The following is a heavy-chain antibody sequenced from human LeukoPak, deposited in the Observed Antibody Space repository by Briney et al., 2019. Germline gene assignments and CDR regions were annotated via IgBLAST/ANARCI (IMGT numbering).Heavy chain of an antibody. CDR1: GYTFTSNY. V-gene: IGHV1-46*01. CDR2: IYPRDGST. Sequence: VASVNVSFKASGYTFTSNYIHWVRQAPGQGLEWMGMIYPRDGSTSYAQKFQGRVTVTRDTSTSTVHMELSGLRSEDTAVYYCARDQEGFDYWGQGTLVTVSS. J-gene: IGHJ4*02. CDR3: ARDQEGFDY.